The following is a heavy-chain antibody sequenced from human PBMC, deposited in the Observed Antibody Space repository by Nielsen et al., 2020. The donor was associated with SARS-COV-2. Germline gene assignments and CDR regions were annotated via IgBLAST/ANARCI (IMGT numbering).Heavy chain of an antibody. V-gene: IGHV3-23*01. CDR3: ARGSMVRGVTDYYYYGMDV. D-gene: IGHD3-10*01. J-gene: IGHJ6*02. Sequence: WIRQPPGKGLEWVSAISGSGGSTYYADSVKGRFTISRDNSKNTLYLQMNSLRAEDTAVYYCARGSMVRGVTDYYYYGMDVWGQGTTVTVSS. CDR2: ISGSGGST.